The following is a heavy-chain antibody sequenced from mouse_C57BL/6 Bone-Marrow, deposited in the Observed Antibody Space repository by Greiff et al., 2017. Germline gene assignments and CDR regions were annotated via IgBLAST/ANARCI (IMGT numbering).Heavy chain of an antibody. CDR2: IYPRSGNT. CDR3: GRRYRLAY. CDR1: GYTFTSYG. V-gene: IGHV1-81*01. J-gene: IGHJ3*01. Sequence: QVQLKQSGAELARPGASVKLSCKASGYTFTSYGISWVKQRTGQGLEWIGEIYPRSGNTYYNEKFKGKATLTAAKSSSTAYMQRRSLTSEDSAVYFCGRRYRLAYWGQGTLVTVSA.